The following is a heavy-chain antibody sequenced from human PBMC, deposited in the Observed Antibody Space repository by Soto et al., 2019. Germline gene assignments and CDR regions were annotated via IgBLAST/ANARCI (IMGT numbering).Heavy chain of an antibody. J-gene: IGHJ4*02. V-gene: IGHV3-23*01. CDR1: GFTFSSYA. CDR2: ISGSGGST. CDR3: AKGRGYCTSTSCDVGSDY. Sequence: EVQLLESGGGLVQPGGSLRLSCAASGFTFSSYAMSWVRQAPGKGLEWVSAISGSGGSTYYADSVKGRFTISRDNSKNTLYLQMNSLRAEDTAGYYCAKGRGYCTSTSCDVGSDYWGQGPLVTVSS. D-gene: IGHD2-2*01.